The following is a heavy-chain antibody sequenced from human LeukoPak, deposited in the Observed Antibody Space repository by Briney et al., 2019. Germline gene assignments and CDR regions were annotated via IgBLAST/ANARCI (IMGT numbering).Heavy chain of an antibody. D-gene: IGHD6-19*01. Sequence: GGSLRLSCAASGFTFSDSYMTWVRQAPGKGVEWVAYISGSGHDINYSDSVKGRFTISRDNAKNSLYLQMNSLRAEDTAVYYCAPSGSGWSEPTTSFDYWGQGTLVTVSS. V-gene: IGHV3-11*06. CDR3: APSGSGWSEPTTSFDY. J-gene: IGHJ4*02. CDR2: ISGSGHDI. CDR1: GFTFSDSY.